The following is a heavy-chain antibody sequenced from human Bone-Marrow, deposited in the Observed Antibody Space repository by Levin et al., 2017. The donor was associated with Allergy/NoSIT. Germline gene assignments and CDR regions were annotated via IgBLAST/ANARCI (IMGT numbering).Heavy chain of an antibody. CDR1: GFTFNTYG. D-gene: IGHD3-10*01. J-gene: IGHJ4*02. V-gene: IGHV3-33*01. CDR2: TWYEGKDT. CDR3: ARGLVRGVEAIDY. Sequence: GGSLRLSCAASGFTFNTYGMHWVRQAPGKGLEWVAVTWYEGKDTYYADSVKGRFTISRDNSKNTLFLQMSSLRAEDTAMYYCARGLVRGVEAIDYWGQGTLVTVSS.